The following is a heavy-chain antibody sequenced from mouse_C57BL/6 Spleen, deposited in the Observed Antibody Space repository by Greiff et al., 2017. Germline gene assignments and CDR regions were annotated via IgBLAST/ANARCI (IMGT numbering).Heavy chain of an antibody. CDR1: GYAFSSYW. V-gene: IGHV1-80*01. CDR3: ARTYYGSRDYLDY. D-gene: IGHD1-1*01. Sequence: QVQLQQSGAELVKPGASVKISCKASGYAFSSYWMNWVKQRPGKGLEWIGQIYPGDGDTNYNGKFKGKATLTADKSSSTAYMQLSSLTSEDSAVYFCARTYYGSRDYLDYWGQGTTLTVSS. J-gene: IGHJ2*01. CDR2: IYPGDGDT.